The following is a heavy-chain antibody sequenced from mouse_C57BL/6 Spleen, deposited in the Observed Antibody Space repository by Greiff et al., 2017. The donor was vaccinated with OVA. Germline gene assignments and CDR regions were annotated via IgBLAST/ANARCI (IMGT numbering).Heavy chain of an antibody. CDR3: AIYDGYLGFDY. Sequence: QVQLQQSGPELVKPGASVKISCKASGYAFSSSWMNWVKQRPGQGLEWIGRIYPGDGDTNYNGKFKGKATLTADKSSSTAYMQLSSLTSEDSAVYFCAIYDGYLGFDYWGQGTTLTVSS. D-gene: IGHD2-3*01. CDR2: IYPGDGDT. CDR1: GYAFSSSW. J-gene: IGHJ2*01. V-gene: IGHV1-82*01.